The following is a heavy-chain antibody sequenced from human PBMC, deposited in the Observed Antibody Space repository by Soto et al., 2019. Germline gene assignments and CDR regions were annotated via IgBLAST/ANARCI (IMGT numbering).Heavy chain of an antibody. V-gene: IGHV1-46*01. CDR1: GYTFTSYY. Sequence: ASVKVSCKASGYTFTSYYMHWVRQAPGQGLEWMGIINPSGGSTSYAQKFQGRVTMTRDTSTSTVYMELSSLRSEDTAVYYCARGGAAAAVYYYYGMDVWGQGXTVTVYS. J-gene: IGHJ6*02. CDR2: INPSGGST. CDR3: ARGGAAAAVYYYYGMDV. D-gene: IGHD6-13*01.